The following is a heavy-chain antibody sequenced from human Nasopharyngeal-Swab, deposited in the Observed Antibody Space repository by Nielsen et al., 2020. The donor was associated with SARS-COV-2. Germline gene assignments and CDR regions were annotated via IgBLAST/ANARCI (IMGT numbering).Heavy chain of an antibody. Sequence: KVSCKGSGYSFTSYWIGWVRQMPGKGLEWMGIIYPGDSDTRYSPSFQGQVTLSADKSISTAYLQWSSLKASDTAMYYCARWYSSSTYYYYYYMDVWGKGTTVTFSS. CDR2: IYPGDSDT. V-gene: IGHV5-51*01. D-gene: IGHD6-6*01. CDR3: ARWYSSSTYYYYYYMDV. J-gene: IGHJ6*03. CDR1: GYSFTSYW.